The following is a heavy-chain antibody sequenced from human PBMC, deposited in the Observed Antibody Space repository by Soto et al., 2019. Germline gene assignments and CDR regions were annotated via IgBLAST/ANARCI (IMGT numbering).Heavy chain of an antibody. CDR2: IIPIFGTA. Sequence: QVQLVQSGAEVKKPGSSVKVSCKASGGTFSSYAISWVRQAPGQGLEWMGGIIPIFGTANYAQKFQGRVTITADESTSTAYMELRSLRSEDTAVYYCARGRIVLVPAATSDAFDIWGQGTMVTVSS. V-gene: IGHV1-69*12. D-gene: IGHD2-2*01. CDR3: ARGRIVLVPAATSDAFDI. J-gene: IGHJ3*02. CDR1: GGTFSSYA.